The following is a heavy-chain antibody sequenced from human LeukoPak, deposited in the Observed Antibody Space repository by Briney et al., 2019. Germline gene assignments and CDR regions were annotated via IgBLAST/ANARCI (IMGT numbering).Heavy chain of an antibody. J-gene: IGHJ5*02. CDR1: GYTFTSYD. Sequence: ASVKVSCKASGYTFTSYDINWVRQATGQGLEWMGWMNPNSGNTGYAQKFQGRVTMTRNTSISTAYMELSSLRPEDTAVYYCARARVRGNWFDPWGQGTLVTVSS. D-gene: IGHD2-2*01. CDR3: ARARVRGNWFDP. V-gene: IGHV1-8*01. CDR2: MNPNSGNT.